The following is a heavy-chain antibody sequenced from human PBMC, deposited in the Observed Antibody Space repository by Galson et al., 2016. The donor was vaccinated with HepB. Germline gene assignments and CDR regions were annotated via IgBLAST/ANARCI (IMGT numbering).Heavy chain of an antibody. V-gene: IGHV3-23*01. CDR2: ISGGGGNT. Sequence: SLRLSCAGSGFTFSNYVMTWVRQAPGKGLEWVSSISGGGGNTDYADSVKGRFTTSRDNSNNTLYLQMNSLRADDTALYFCAKFYGSGIYYYFYMDIWGEGTTVTVSS. CDR3: AKFYGSGIYYYFYMDI. D-gene: IGHD6-25*01. CDR1: GFTFSNYV. J-gene: IGHJ6*03.